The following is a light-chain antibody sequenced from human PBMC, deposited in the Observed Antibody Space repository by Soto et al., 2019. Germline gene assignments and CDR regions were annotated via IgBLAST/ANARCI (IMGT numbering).Light chain of an antibody. CDR1: QDIKYY. J-gene: IGKJ4*01. V-gene: IGKV1-17*03. Sequence: DIQMTQSPSAMPASVGDRVTINCRASQDIKYYLAWFQQKPGKVPKRLIYSASSLQSGVPSRFSGSGSGTKFTLTISGLQPEDSATYYCLQHNSYPLTFGGGTKVEIK. CDR3: LQHNSYPLT. CDR2: SAS.